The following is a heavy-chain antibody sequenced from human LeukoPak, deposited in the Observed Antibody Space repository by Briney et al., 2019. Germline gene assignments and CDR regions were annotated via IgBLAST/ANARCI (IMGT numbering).Heavy chain of an antibody. CDR1: GGSFRGYY. J-gene: IGHJ5*02. CDR3: ARVKPIAAAGNWFDP. CDR2: INHSGST. V-gene: IGHV4-34*01. Sequence: SETLSLTCADYGGSFRGYYWSWIRQPPGKGLEWIGEINHSGSTNYNPSLKSRVTISVDTSKNQFSLKLSSVTAADTAVYYCARVKPIAAAGNWFDPWGQGTLVTVSS. D-gene: IGHD6-13*01.